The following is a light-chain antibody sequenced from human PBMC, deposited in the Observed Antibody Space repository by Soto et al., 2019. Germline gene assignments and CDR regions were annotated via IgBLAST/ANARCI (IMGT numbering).Light chain of an antibody. V-gene: IGLV1-40*01. CDR1: NSNIGAGYD. CDR2: GYY. J-gene: IGLJ2*01. Sequence: QSVMTQPPSGSGAPGQRVTIACPGNNSNIGAGYDVHWYRRFPGAAPTLLLSGYYNRPSGVPDRISGSKSGTSVSLAITDLKAEDEADYYCQSYDSGLIGLVFGTGTKLTVL. CDR3: QSYDSGLIGLV.